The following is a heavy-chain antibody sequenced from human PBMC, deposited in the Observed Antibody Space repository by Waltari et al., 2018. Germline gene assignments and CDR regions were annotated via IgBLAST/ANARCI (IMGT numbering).Heavy chain of an antibody. CDR3: ARMYCSGGSCGD. CDR1: AATFSTYA. D-gene: IGHD2-15*01. Sequence: QVQLVQSGAEVQKPGSPVKVSCTASAATFSTYAISGVRQAPGQGLEWMGGIIPILGIENYAQKYKGRVTITADASTSTAYMELSSMRSEDTAVYYCARMYCSGGSCGDWGQGTLVTVSS. V-gene: IGHV1-69*04. J-gene: IGHJ4*02. CDR2: IIPILGIE.